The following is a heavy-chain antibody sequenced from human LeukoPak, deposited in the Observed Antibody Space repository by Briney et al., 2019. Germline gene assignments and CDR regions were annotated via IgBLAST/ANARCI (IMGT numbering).Heavy chain of an antibody. V-gene: IGHV3-21*01. J-gene: IGHJ6*03. CDR2: ISSSNTYI. CDR1: GFTFSSHS. Sequence: GGTLRLSCVASGFTFSSHSMNWVRQAPGKGLEWVSSISSSNTYIYYANSVTGRFITSRDNAKNSLYLQMNRLRAEDTAVYYCERVRNYYYYMDVWGKGTTVTISS. CDR3: ERVRNYYYYMDV.